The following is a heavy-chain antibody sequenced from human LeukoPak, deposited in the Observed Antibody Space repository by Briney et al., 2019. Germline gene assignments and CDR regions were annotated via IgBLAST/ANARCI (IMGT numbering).Heavy chain of an antibody. CDR1: GYTFTSYD. Sequence: ASVKVSCKASGYTFTSYDINWVRQATGQGLEWMGWMNPNSGNTGYAQKFQGRVTMTRNTSISTAYMELSSLRSEDTAVYYCARGRLVATIRYNWFDPWGQGTLVTVSS. J-gene: IGHJ5*02. D-gene: IGHD5-12*01. V-gene: IGHV1-8*01. CDR3: ARGRLVATIRYNWFDP. CDR2: MNPNSGNT.